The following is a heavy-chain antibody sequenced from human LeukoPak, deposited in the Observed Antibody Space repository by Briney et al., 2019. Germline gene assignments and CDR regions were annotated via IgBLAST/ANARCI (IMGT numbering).Heavy chain of an antibody. CDR1: GYTFTSYA. D-gene: IGHD3-9*01. CDR2: NNTNTGTS. V-gene: IGHV7-4-1*02. Sequence: ASGKVSCKASGYTFTSYAINWVRQAPAPGHEWVGWNNTNTGTSTYGQGFTGRFVFSVDTSVSTAYLQISSLKAEDTAVYYCARGGRYFDWLLWDYWGQGTLVTVSS. J-gene: IGHJ4*02. CDR3: ARGGRYFDWLLWDY.